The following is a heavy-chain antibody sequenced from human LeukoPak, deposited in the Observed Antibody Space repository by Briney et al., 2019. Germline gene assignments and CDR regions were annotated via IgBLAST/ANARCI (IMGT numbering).Heavy chain of an antibody. CDR2: ISGSGGST. CDR1: GFTFSDYA. CDR3: ARDYYYDSSGYWDYYFGY. D-gene: IGHD3-22*01. J-gene: IGHJ4*02. Sequence: QPGGSLRLSCAASGFTFSDYAVSWVRQAPGKGLEWVSAISGSGGSTYYADSVKGRFTISRDNSKNTVYLQMNSLRAEDTAVYYCARDYYYDSSGYWDYYFGYWGQGTLVSVSS. V-gene: IGHV3-23*01.